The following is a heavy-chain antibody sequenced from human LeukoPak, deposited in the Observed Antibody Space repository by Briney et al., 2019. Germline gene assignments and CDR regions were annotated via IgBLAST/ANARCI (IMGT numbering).Heavy chain of an antibody. CDR1: GGSISTYY. D-gene: IGHD6-13*01. V-gene: IGHV4-59*01. Sequence: SETLSLTCTVSGGSISTYYWSWIRQPPGKGLEWIGYIYDSGSTNYNPSLKSRVTISVDTSKNQFSLKLSSVTAADTAVYYCARKSIAAAGTLDYWGQGTLVTVSS. J-gene: IGHJ4*02. CDR3: ARKSIAAAGTLDY. CDR2: IYDSGST.